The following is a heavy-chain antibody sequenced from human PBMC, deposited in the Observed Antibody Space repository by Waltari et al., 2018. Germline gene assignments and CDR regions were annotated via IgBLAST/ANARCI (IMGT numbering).Heavy chain of an antibody. J-gene: IGHJ6*03. CDR1: GGSFSGYY. CDR3: ARVQRGIAAAGTYYYYMDV. D-gene: IGHD6-13*01. V-gene: IGHV4-34*01. Sequence: QVQLQQWGAGLLKPSETLSLTCAVYGGSFSGYYWSWIRQPPGKGLEWIGEINHSGSTNYNPSLKSRVTISVDTSKNQFSLKLSSLRSEDTAVYYCARVQRGIAAAGTYYYYMDVWGKGTTVTISS. CDR2: INHSGST.